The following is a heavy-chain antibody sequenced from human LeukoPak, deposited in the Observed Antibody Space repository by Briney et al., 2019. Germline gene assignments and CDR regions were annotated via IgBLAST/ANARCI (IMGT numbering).Heavy chain of an antibody. J-gene: IGHJ3*02. V-gene: IGHV3-21*01. Sequence: GGSLRLSCAASGFTFSSYAMSWVRQAPGKGLEWVSSISSSSSYIYYADSVKGRFTISRDNAKNSLYLQMNSLRAEDTAVYYCARPYGDHHGAFDIWGQGTMVTVSS. D-gene: IGHD4-17*01. CDR1: GFTFSSYA. CDR2: ISSSSSYI. CDR3: ARPYGDHHGAFDI.